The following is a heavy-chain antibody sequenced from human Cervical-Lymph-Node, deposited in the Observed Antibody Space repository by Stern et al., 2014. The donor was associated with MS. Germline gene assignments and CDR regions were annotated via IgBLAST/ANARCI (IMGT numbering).Heavy chain of an antibody. CDR1: GYTFTDNH. V-gene: IGHV1-2*02. D-gene: IGHD7-27*01. CDR3: ARENWVFIY. Sequence: VHLVESGAEEKKPGASVKVSCKTSGYTFTDNHMHWVRQAPGQGLEWMGRIDPKNGDTKYAQKFQGRITMTTDTSINTAYMELTRLTSDDTAIYYCARENWVFIYWGKGTLVTVSS. J-gene: IGHJ4*02. CDR2: IDPKNGDT.